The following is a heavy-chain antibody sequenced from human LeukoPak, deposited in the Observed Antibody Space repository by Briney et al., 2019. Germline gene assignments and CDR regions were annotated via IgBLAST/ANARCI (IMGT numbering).Heavy chain of an antibody. J-gene: IGHJ3*02. CDR3: ARGDGYNAFDI. V-gene: IGHV4-61*02. D-gene: IGHD5-24*01. CDR1: GGSISSGDYY. Sequence: SETLSLTCTVSGGSISSGDYYWSWIRQPAGKGLEWIGRIYTSGSTNYNPSLKSRVTMSVDTSKNQFSLKLSSVTAADTAVYYCARGDGYNAFDIWGQGTMVTVSS. CDR2: IYTSGST.